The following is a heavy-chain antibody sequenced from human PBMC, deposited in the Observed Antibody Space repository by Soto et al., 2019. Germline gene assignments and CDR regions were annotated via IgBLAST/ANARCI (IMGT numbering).Heavy chain of an antibody. J-gene: IGHJ4*02. Sequence: VQLEQCGGGVVQPGWSLRLSCAASGFTFSSYGMHWVRQAPGKGLEWVAVIWYDGSNKYYADSVKGRFTISRDNSKNTLYLQMNSLRAEDTAVYYCARAPMEYSSSSGFGEIDYWGQGTLVTVSS. CDR3: ARAPMEYSSSSGFGEIDY. CDR2: IWYDGSNK. V-gene: IGHV3-33*01. CDR1: GFTFSSYG. D-gene: IGHD6-6*01.